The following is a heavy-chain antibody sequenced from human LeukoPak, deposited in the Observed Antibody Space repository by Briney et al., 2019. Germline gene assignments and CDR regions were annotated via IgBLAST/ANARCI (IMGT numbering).Heavy chain of an antibody. V-gene: IGHV4-4*02. CDR3: AREKPYGSGSYFDY. D-gene: IGHD3-10*01. J-gene: IGHJ4*02. CDR1: GGSISSSNW. CDR2: IYYSGST. Sequence: PSETLSLTCAVSGGSISSSNWWSWVRQSPGKGLEWIGYIYYSGSTYYNPSLKSRVTISVDTSKNQFSLKLSSVTAADTAVYYCAREKPYGSGSYFDYWGQGTLVTVSS.